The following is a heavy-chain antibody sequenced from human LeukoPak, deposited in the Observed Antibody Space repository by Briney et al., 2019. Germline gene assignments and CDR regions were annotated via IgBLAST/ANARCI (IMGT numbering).Heavy chain of an antibody. D-gene: IGHD1-14*01. CDR1: GGSISSGGYY. V-gene: IGHV4-30-2*01. J-gene: IGHJ6*03. Sequence: PSQTLSLTCTVSGGSISSGGYYWSWIRQPPGKGLEWIGDINDRRSTNFNPSLKSRATISIDTSKKQFSLDLTSVTAADTAVYYCARCAYNSFHMDVWGKGTTVLVSS. CDR3: ARCAYNSFHMDV. CDR2: INDRRST.